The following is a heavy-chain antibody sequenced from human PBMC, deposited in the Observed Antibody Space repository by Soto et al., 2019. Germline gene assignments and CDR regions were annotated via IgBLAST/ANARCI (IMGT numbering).Heavy chain of an antibody. CDR3: ARATYYYDSSGYWAAFDI. D-gene: IGHD3-22*01. J-gene: IGHJ3*02. Sequence: SVKVSCKASGGTFSSYAISWVRQAPGQGLEWMGGIIPIFGTAHYAQKFQGRVTITADESTSTAYMELSSLRSEDTAVYYCARATYYYDSSGYWAAFDIWGQGTMVTVSS. CDR1: GGTFSSYA. CDR2: IIPIFGTA. V-gene: IGHV1-69*13.